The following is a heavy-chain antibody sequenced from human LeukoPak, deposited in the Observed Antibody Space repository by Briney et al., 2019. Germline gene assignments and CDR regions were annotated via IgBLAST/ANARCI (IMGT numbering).Heavy chain of an antibody. Sequence: SETLSLTCTVSGGSISSGGYYWSWIRQPPGKGLEWIGYIYYSGSTNYNPSLKSRVTISVDTSKNQFSLKLSSVTAADTAVYYCARLDYGSGSSIDYWGQGTLVTVSS. D-gene: IGHD3-10*01. CDR1: GGSISSGGYY. J-gene: IGHJ4*02. CDR3: ARLDYGSGSSIDY. CDR2: IYYSGST. V-gene: IGHV4-61*08.